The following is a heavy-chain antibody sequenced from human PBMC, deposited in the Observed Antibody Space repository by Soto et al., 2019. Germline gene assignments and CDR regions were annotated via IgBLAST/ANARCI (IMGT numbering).Heavy chain of an antibody. CDR1: GGSFSGYY. CDR2: INHSGST. CDR3: ARRLDPLRGRSGYSGTWFDY. V-gene: IGHV4-34*01. J-gene: IGHJ4*02. D-gene: IGHD3-3*01. Sequence: SETLSLTCAVYGGSFSGYYWSWIRQPPGKGLEWIGEINHSGSTNYNPSLKSRVTISVDTSKNQFSLKLSSVTAADTAVYYCARRLDPLRGRSGYSGTWFDYWGQGTLVTVSS.